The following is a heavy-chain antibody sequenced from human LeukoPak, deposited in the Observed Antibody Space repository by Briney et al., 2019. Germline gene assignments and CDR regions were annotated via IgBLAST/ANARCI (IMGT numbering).Heavy chain of an antibody. V-gene: IGHV1-2*02. Sequence: ASVKVSCKASGSTFTDYYMHWVRQAPGQGLEWMGWINPNSGGTNFAQKFQGRVTMTRDTSITTAYMELSRLTSDDTAVYYCAKAFFFYNSGSYYNFFDPWGQGTLVTVSS. CDR3: AKAFFFYNSGSYYNFFDP. J-gene: IGHJ5*02. CDR1: GSTFTDYY. CDR2: INPNSGGT. D-gene: IGHD3-10*01.